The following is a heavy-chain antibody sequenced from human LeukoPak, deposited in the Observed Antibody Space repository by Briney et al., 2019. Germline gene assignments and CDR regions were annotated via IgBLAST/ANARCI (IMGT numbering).Heavy chain of an antibody. V-gene: IGHV4-4*07. CDR1: GGSISSYY. D-gene: IGHD1-26*01. Sequence: SETLSLTCTVSGGSISSYYWSWIRQPAGKGLEWIGRIYSSGSTNYNPSLKSRVTMSVDTSKDQFSLKLTSVTAADTAVYYCAREPNYSGSYLPDYWGQGTLVTVSS. J-gene: IGHJ4*02. CDR2: IYSSGST. CDR3: AREPNYSGSYLPDY.